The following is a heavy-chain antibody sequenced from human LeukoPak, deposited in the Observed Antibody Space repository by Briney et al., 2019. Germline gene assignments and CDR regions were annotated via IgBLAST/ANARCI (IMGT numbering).Heavy chain of an antibody. D-gene: IGHD5-12*01. J-gene: IGHJ6*02. V-gene: IGHV4-59*01. CDR3: AGRVATGSMDV. CDR1: GGSISSYY. CDR2: IYYSGST. Sequence: SETLSLTCTVSGGSISSYYWSWIRQPPGKGLERIGYIYYSGSTNYNPSLRNRVIMSVDTSKNQFSLKLSSVTAADTAMYYCAGRVATGSMDVWGQGTTVTVSS.